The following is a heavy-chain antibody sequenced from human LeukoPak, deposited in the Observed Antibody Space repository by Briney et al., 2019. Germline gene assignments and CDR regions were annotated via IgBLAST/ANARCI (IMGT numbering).Heavy chain of an antibody. CDR3: ARGRDLFDS. V-gene: IGHV3-48*04. J-gene: IGHJ4*02. CDR1: GFTLNTYS. CDR2: ISSSSGTI. Sequence: GGSLRLSCVASGFTLNTYSMNWFRQAPGKGLEWISYISSSSGTIYYSDSVKGRFTISRDNAKNSLYLQMNNLRAEDTAVYYCARGRDLFDSWGQGTLVIVSS.